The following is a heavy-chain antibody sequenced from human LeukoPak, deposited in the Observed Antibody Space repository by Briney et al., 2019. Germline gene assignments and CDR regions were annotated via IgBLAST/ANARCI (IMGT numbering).Heavy chain of an antibody. CDR1: GFTFSSYS. D-gene: IGHD4-17*01. V-gene: IGHV3-21*01. CDR2: IISSSSYI. J-gene: IGHJ4*02. Sequence: GGSLRLSCAASGFTFSSYSMNCVRQPPGEGLEWGSSIISSSSYIYYAHSVKGRFTISRDNAKNSLYLQMNNLRAEDTAVYYCARGHLRTTVPPPLGYWGQGTLVTVSS. CDR3: ARGHLRTTVPPPLGY.